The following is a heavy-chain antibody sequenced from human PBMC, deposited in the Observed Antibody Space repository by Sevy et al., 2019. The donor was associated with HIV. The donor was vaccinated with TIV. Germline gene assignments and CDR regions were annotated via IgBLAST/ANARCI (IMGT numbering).Heavy chain of an antibody. Sequence: GGSLRLSCSASGFTFSSYAMHWVRQAPGKGLEYVSAISSNGGSTYYADSVKGRFTISRDNSKNTLYLQMSSLRAEDRGVYYCVKGLARVVIAIVFDYWGQGTLVTVSS. CDR3: VKGLARVVIAIVFDY. D-gene: IGHD2-21*01. J-gene: IGHJ4*02. CDR1: GFTFSSYA. CDR2: ISSNGGST. V-gene: IGHV3-64D*06.